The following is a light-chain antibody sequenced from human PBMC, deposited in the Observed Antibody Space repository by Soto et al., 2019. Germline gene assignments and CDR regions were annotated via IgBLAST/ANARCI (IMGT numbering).Light chain of an antibody. CDR1: DIGGQS. CDR3: QVWGSTTDHSGVV. Sequence: SYELTQPPSVSVAPGQTARITCGGNDIGGQSVKWYQQKSGQAPLLAISDDGARPSGIPERFSVSNSGDTATLTITRVEAGDEADYYCQVWGSTTDHSGVVFGGGTKLTVL. J-gene: IGLJ2*01. V-gene: IGLV3-21*02. CDR2: DDG.